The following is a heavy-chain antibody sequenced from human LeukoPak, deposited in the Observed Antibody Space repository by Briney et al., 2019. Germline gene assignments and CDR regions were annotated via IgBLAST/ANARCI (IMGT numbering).Heavy chain of an antibody. V-gene: IGHV3-7*01. J-gene: IGHJ4*02. CDR3: ARRAPLKYYYGSGSYSMWGYYFDY. CDR1: GFTFSSYW. D-gene: IGHD3-10*01. CDR2: IKQDGSEK. Sequence: GSLRLSCAASGFTFSSYWMSWVRQAPGKGLEWVANIKQDGSEKYYVDSVKGRFTISRDNAKNSLYLQMNSLRAEDTAVYYCARRAPLKYYYGSGSYSMWGYYFDYWGQGTLVTVSS.